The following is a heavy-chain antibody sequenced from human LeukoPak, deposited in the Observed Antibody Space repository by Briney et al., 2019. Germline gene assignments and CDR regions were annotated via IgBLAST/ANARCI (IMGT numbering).Heavy chain of an antibody. CDR1: GYTFTNYA. CDR2: ISAYNGNT. Sequence: GASVKVSCKASGYTFTNYAINWVRQAPGQGLEWMGWISAYNGNTNYAQKLQGRVTMTTDTSTSSAYMELRSLRSDDTAVYYCARDRSYSMVRGVPYYFDYWGQGTLVTVSS. J-gene: IGHJ4*02. D-gene: IGHD3-10*01. V-gene: IGHV1-18*01. CDR3: ARDRSYSMVRGVPYYFDY.